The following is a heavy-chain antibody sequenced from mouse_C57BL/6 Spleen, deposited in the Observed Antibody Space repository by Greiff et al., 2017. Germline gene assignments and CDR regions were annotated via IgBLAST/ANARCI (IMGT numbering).Heavy chain of an antibody. Sequence: QVQLQQSGAELVKPGASVKLSCKASGYTFTSYWMHWVKLRPGRGLEWIGRIDPNSGGTKYNEKFKSKATLTVDKPSSTAYMQLSSLTSEDSAVYYCARPDLSHALYAMDYWGQGTSVTVSS. D-gene: IGHD2-3*01. CDR2: IDPNSGGT. V-gene: IGHV1-72*01. CDR3: ARPDLSHALYAMDY. J-gene: IGHJ4*01. CDR1: GYTFTSYW.